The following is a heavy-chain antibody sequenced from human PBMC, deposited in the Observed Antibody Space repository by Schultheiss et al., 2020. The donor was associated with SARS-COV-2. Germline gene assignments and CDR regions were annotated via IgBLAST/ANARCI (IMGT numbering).Heavy chain of an antibody. V-gene: IGHV3-23*01. CDR3: AKDRGTSLLWFGEDAFDI. CDR1: GFTLSRYA. Sequence: GGSLRLSCAASGFTLSRYAMTWVRQAPGKGLEWVSAISGSGGSTYYADSVKGRFTISRDNAKNTLYLQMNSLRAEDTAVYYCAKDRGTSLLWFGEDAFDIWGQGTMVTVSS. D-gene: IGHD3-10*01. CDR2: ISGSGGST. J-gene: IGHJ3*02.